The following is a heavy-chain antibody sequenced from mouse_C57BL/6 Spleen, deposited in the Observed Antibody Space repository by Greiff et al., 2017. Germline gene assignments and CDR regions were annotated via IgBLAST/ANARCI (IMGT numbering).Heavy chain of an antibody. Sequence: QVQLQQPGAELVKPGASVKLSCKASGYTFTSSWMHWVKQTPGRGLEWIGRIDPDSGGTKYNEKFKSKATLTVDKPSSTAYMQLSTLTAEAFAVYSWERLGWLPLAYWGQGTMLTVSA. CDR3: ERLGWLPLAY. J-gene: IGHJ3*01. V-gene: IGHV1-72*01. CDR2: IDPDSGGT. CDR1: GYTFTSSW. D-gene: IGHD2-3*01.